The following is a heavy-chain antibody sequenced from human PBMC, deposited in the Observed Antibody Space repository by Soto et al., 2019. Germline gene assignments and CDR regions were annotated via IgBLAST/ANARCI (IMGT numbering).Heavy chain of an antibody. CDR3: ARGPSSLTRFDY. J-gene: IGHJ4*02. D-gene: IGHD2-2*01. V-gene: IGHV3-30-3*01. CDR1: GFTFSSYA. Sequence: LRLSCAASGFTFSSYAMHWFRQAPGKGLEWVAVISYDGSNKYYADSVKGRFTISRDNSKNTLYLQMNSLRAEDTAVYYCARGPSSLTRFDYWGQGTLVTVSS. CDR2: ISYDGSNK.